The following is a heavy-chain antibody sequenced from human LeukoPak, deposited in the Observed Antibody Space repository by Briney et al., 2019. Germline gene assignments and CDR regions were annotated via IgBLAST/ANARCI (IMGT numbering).Heavy chain of an antibody. CDR2: ISSSSSYI. CDR1: GFTFSSYS. J-gene: IGHJ6*04. V-gene: IGHV3-21*01. CDR3: AELGITMIGGV. D-gene: IGHD3-10*02. Sequence: GGSLRLSCAASGFTFSSYSMNWVRQAPGKGLEWVSSISSSSSYIFYADSVKGRFTISRDNAKNSLYLQMNSLRAEDTAVYYCAELGITMIGGVWGKGTTVTISS.